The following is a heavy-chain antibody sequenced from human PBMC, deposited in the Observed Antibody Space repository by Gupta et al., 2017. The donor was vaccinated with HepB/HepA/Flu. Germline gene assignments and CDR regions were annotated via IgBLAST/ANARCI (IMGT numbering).Heavy chain of an antibody. D-gene: IGHD3-22*01. CDR3: ARESDSSGYYLDY. Sequence: EVQLVESGGGLVQPGGSLRLSCAASGFTFSSYWMSWVRQAPGKGLEWVANIKQDGSEKYYVDSVKGRFTISRDNAKNSLYLQMNSLRAEDTAVYYCARESDSSGYYLDYWGQGTLVTVSS. V-gene: IGHV3-7*01. CDR2: IKQDGSEK. J-gene: IGHJ4*02. CDR1: GFTFSSYW.